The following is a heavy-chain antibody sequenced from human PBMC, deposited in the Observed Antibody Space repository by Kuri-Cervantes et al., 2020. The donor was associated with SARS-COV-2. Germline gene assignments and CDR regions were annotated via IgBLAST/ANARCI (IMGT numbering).Heavy chain of an antibody. CDR2: ISSTSSYI. V-gene: IGHV3-21*01. J-gene: IGHJ6*03. D-gene: IGHD6-13*01. Sequence: GESLKISCAASGFAVSSNYMNWVRQAPGKGLEWVSSISSTSSYIYYADSVKGRFTISRDNAKNSLYLQMNSLRAEDTAVYYCARDCSSPYKYYYYYYMDVWGKGTTVTVSS. CDR3: ARDCSSPYKYYYYYYMDV. CDR1: GFAVSSNY.